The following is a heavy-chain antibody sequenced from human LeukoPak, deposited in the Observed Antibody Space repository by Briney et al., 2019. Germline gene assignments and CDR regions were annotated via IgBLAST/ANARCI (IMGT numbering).Heavy chain of an antibody. CDR1: GFTFSSYN. CDR2: ISSSSSII. Sequence: GGSLRLSCAASGFTFSSYNMNWVRQAPGKGLEWVSYISSSSSIIKYADSVKGRFTISRDNAKNSLYLQMNSLRAEDTAVYYCARRPLAATIYYYYMDVWGKGTTVTVSS. J-gene: IGHJ6*03. V-gene: IGHV3-48*01. D-gene: IGHD6-13*01. CDR3: ARRPLAATIYYYYMDV.